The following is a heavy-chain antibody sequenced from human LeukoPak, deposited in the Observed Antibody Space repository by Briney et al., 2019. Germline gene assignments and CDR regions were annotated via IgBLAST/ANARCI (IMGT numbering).Heavy chain of an antibody. D-gene: IGHD3-3*01. V-gene: IGHV1-69*05. J-gene: IGHJ6*03. CDR3: ASPSYYDFWGGPNYYMDV. CDR1: GGTFSSYD. CDR2: IIPIFGTA. Sequence: GASVKVSCKASGGTFSSYDISWVRQAPGHGLEWVGGIIPIFGTANYAQKFQGRVTITTDESTSTAYMELSSLRSEDTAVYYCASPSYYDFWGGPNYYMDVWGKGTTVTVSS.